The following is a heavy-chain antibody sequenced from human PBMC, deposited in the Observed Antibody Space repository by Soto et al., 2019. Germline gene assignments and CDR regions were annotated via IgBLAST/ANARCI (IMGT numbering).Heavy chain of an antibody. CDR2: ISSSGSTI. D-gene: IGHD3-16*02. Sequence: EVQLVESGGGLVQPGGSLRLSCAASGFTFSTYEMIWVRQAPGKGLEWVSYISSSGSTIYYADSVKGRFTISRDNAKNSLYLQMNSLRAEDTAVYYCARVSQSFIVYFQYWGQGTLVTVSS. J-gene: IGHJ1*01. CDR1: GFTFSTYE. CDR3: ARVSQSFIVYFQY. V-gene: IGHV3-48*03.